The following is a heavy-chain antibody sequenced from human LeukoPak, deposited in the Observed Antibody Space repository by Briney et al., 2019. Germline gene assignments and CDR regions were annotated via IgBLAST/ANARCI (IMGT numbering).Heavy chain of an antibody. CDR3: ARGRDTAMGNFDY. CDR2: IIPIFGTA. CDR1: GCTFTSYA. D-gene: IGHD5-18*01. Sequence: ASVKLSCKASGCTFTSYAISWVRQAPGQGLEWMGGIIPIFGTANYAQESQGRVTITADESTSTAYMELSSLRSEDTAVYYCARGRDTAMGNFDYWGQGTLVTVSS. V-gene: IGHV1-69*13. J-gene: IGHJ4*02.